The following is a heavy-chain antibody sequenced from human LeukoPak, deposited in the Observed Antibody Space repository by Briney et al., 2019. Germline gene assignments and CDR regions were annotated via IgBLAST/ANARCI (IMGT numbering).Heavy chain of an antibody. D-gene: IGHD6-13*01. Sequence: GGSLRLSCAASGFTFSSYAMSWVRQAPGKGLEWVSAISGSGGSTYYADSVKGRFTISRDNAKNSLYLQMNSLRDEDTAVYYCARGDDSSSWYANYYYGMDVWGQGTTVTVSS. CDR1: GFTFSSYA. V-gene: IGHV3-23*01. J-gene: IGHJ6*02. CDR3: ARGDDSSSWYANYYYGMDV. CDR2: ISGSGGST.